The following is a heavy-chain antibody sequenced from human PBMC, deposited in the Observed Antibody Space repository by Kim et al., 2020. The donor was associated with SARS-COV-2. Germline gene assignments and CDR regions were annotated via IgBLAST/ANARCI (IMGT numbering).Heavy chain of an antibody. CDR2: IYPGDSDT. V-gene: IGHV5-51*01. D-gene: IGHD3-10*01. J-gene: IGHJ2*01. Sequence: GESLKISCKGSGYSFTSYWIGWVRQMPGKGLEWMGIIYPGDSDTRYSPSFQGQVTISADKSISTAYLQWSSLKASDTAMYYCERRSGNSTLYWYFDLWGRGTLVTVSA. CDR3: ERRSGNSTLYWYFDL. CDR1: GYSFTSYW.